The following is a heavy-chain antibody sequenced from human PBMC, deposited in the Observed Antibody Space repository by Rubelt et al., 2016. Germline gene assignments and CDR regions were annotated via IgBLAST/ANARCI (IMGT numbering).Heavy chain of an antibody. Sequence: SVKVSCKASGYTFTSYAIHWVRQAPGQRHEWMGWINAGNGNTQYSQKFQGRVTITRDTSANTDTMELSSLRADDTAGYYCARLNWIDRISYSGLDVWGQGTTVTVSS. V-gene: IGHV1-3*01. CDR2: INAGNGNT. J-gene: IGHJ6*02. D-gene: IGHD1-1*01. CDR1: GYTFTSYA. CDR3: ARLNWIDRISYSGLDV.